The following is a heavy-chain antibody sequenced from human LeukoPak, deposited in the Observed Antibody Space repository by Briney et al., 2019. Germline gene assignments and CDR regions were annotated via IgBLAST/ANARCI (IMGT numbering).Heavy chain of an antibody. CDR1: GFTFSSYA. Sequence: GGSLRLSCAASGFTFSSYAMHWVPKAPGKGLEWVAVISYDGSNKYYADSVKGRFTISRDNSKNTLYLQMNSLRAEDTAVYYCARDRATTGWYSSSRDAFDIWGQGTMVTVSS. D-gene: IGHD6-13*01. V-gene: IGHV3-30-3*01. CDR3: ARDRATTGWYSSSRDAFDI. J-gene: IGHJ3*02. CDR2: ISYDGSNK.